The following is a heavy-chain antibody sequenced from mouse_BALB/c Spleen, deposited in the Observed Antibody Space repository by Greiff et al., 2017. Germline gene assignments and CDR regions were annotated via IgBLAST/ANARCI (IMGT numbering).Heavy chain of an antibody. CDR2: INPGSGGT. CDR1: GYAFTNYL. CDR3: ARGGGNYWYFDV. J-gene: IGHJ1*01. Sequence: QVQLKESGAELVRPGTSVKVSCKASGYAFTNYLIEWVKQRPGQGLEWIGVINPGSGGTNYNEKFKGKATLTADKSSSTAYMQLSSLTSDDSAVYFCARGGGNYWYFDVWGAGTTVTVSS. V-gene: IGHV1-54*01. D-gene: IGHD2-1*01.